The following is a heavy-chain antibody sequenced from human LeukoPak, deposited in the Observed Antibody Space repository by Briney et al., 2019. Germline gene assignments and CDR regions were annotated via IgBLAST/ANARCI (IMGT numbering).Heavy chain of an antibody. CDR3: ARVDILTGYYPGTFDY. Sequence: SETLSLTCTVSGGSISSYYWSWIRQPAGKGLEWIGCIYSSGSSIYNPSLKSRVTMSVDASKNQFSLKLSSVTAADTAVYYCARVDILTGYYPGTFDYWGQGTLVTVSS. CDR1: GGSISSYY. J-gene: IGHJ4*02. D-gene: IGHD3-9*01. V-gene: IGHV4-4*07. CDR2: IYSSGSS.